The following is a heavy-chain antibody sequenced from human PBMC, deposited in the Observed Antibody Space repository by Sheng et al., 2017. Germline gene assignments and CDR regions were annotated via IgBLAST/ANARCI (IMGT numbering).Heavy chain of an antibody. J-gene: IGHJ5*02. D-gene: IGHD3-10*01. Sequence: QVQLQQWGAGLLKPSETLSLTCAVYGGSFSGYYWSWIRQPPGKGLEWIGEINHSGSTNYNPSLKSRVTISVDTSKNQFSLKLSSVTAADTAVYYCARGLGRGVRGTVLRHWFDPSGPREPWSPSP. CDR1: GGSFSGYY. CDR3: ARGLGRGVRGTVLRHWFDP. V-gene: IGHV4-34*01. CDR2: INHSGST.